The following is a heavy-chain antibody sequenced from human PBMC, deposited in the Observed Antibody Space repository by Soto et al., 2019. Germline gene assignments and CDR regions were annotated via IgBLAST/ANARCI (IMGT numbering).Heavy chain of an antibody. J-gene: IGHJ4*02. Sequence: QVQLVESGGGVVQPGRSLRLSCAASGFTFSSYAMHWVRQAPGKGLEWVAVISYDGSNKYYADSVKGRFTISRDNSKNTLYLQMNSLRAEDTAVYYCVRAPGSWHLYYFDYWGQGTLVTVSS. CDR3: VRAPGSWHLYYFDY. CDR2: ISYDGSNK. D-gene: IGHD1-26*01. CDR1: GFTFSSYA. V-gene: IGHV3-30-3*01.